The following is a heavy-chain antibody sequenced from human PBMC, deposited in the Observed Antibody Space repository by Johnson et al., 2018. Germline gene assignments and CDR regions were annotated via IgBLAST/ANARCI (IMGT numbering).Heavy chain of an antibody. CDR3: AKGEYSSPDHFKH. Sequence: VQLVESGGGLVQPGKSLRLSCAASGFIFDDYTMHWVRQAPGKGLEWVSLISWDGGSTYYADSMKGRFTISRDNSKNSLYLQMNSLRTEDTALYYCAKGEYSSPDHFKHWGRGTLVTVSS. J-gene: IGHJ1*01. CDR2: ISWDGGST. CDR1: GFIFDDYT. V-gene: IGHV3-43*01. D-gene: IGHD2/OR15-2a*01.